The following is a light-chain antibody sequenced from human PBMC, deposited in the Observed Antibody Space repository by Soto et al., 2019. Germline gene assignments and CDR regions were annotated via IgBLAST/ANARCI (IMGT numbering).Light chain of an antibody. V-gene: IGKV1-39*01. CDR1: QSISSY. CDR3: QQYYSYPRT. Sequence: DIQMTQSPSSLSASVGGRVTITCRASQSISSYLKWYQQKPGKAPKVLIYAASTLQSGVPSRFSGSGSGTDFTLTISCLQSEDFATYYCQQYYSYPRTFGQGTKVDIK. CDR2: AAS. J-gene: IGKJ1*01.